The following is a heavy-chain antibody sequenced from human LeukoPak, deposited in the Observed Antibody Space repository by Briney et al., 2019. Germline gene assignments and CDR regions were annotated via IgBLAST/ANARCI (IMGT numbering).Heavy chain of an antibody. D-gene: IGHD3-10*01. CDR3: ARDGRSRDWYFDL. CDR1: GYTFTSYY. Sequence: ASVKVSCKASGYTFTSYYMNWVRQAPGQGLEWMGMINPSGGSTSYAQKFQGRVTMTRDTSTSTVYMELSSLRSEDTAVYYCARDGRSRDWYFDLWGRGTLVTVSS. J-gene: IGHJ2*01. CDR2: INPSGGST. V-gene: IGHV1-46*01.